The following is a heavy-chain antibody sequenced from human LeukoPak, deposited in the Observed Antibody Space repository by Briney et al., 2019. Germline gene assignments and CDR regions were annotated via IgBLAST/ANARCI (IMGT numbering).Heavy chain of an antibody. CDR3: AKDFSYCSGGSCYSVNYYMDV. D-gene: IGHD2-15*01. J-gene: IGHJ6*03. V-gene: IGHV3-23*01. CDR2: ISASGGST. Sequence: GGSLRLSCAASGFTFNTYAMSWVRQAPGKGLEWVSSISASGGSTYYADSVKGRFTISRDNSKNTLYLQMNSLRAEDTAVYYCAKDFSYCSGGSCYSVNYYMDVWGKGTTVTISS. CDR1: GFTFNTYA.